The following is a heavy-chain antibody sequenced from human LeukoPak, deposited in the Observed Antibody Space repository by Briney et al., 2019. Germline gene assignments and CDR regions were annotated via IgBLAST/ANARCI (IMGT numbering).Heavy chain of an antibody. CDR1: GGSISIRIYY. Sequence: KPSETRPSTGTVPGGSISIRIYYGAGIRQPPGKGLEWIGSIYYSGSTYYNPSLKSRVTISVDTSKNQFSLKLSSVTAADTAVYYCARLPYGDYVNYWGQGTLVTVSS. CDR3: ARLPYGDYVNY. J-gene: IGHJ4*02. V-gene: IGHV4-39*07. CDR2: IYYSGST. D-gene: IGHD4-17*01.